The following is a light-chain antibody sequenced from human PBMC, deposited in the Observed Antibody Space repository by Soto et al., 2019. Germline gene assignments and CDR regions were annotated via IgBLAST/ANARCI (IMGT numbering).Light chain of an antibody. CDR3: MQRMEFPIT. Sequence: VVTQTQLSLPVTPGEPASISCRSSRSLLGSNGGHTYVDWYLQRPGQSPHLLIYSLSYRASGVPDRFSGSGSGTEFTLKISRVEAEDVGVYYCMQRMEFPITFGQRTLLDI. CDR1: RSLLGSNGGHTY. J-gene: IGKJ5*01. CDR2: SLS. V-gene: IGKV2-40*01.